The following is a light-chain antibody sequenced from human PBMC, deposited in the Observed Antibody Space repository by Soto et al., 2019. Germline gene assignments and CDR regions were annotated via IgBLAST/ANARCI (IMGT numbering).Light chain of an antibody. CDR2: GAS. J-gene: IGKJ1*01. V-gene: IGKV3-20*01. Sequence: EIVLTQSPGALSLSPGERATLSCRASQSVISTYLAWYQQKPGQAPRLLIYGASSRATGIPDRFSGSGSGTDFTLTISRLEPEDFAVYYCQQYRDSLGTFGQGTRWIS. CDR1: QSVISTY. CDR3: QQYRDSLGT.